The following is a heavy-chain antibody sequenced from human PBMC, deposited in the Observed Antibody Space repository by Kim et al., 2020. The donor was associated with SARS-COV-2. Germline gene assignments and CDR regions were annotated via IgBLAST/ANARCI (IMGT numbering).Heavy chain of an antibody. V-gene: IGHV3-7*01. D-gene: IGHD5-18*01. J-gene: IGHJ5*02. CDR3: ARRGNLMVSWFDP. Sequence: YVDSVKRRFTSSRDNSKNSLYLQMNSVRAEDTGVYYCARRGNLMVSWFDPWGQGTLVTVSS.